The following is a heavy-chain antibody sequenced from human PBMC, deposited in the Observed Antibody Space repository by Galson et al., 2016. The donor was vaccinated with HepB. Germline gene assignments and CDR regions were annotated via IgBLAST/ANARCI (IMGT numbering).Heavy chain of an antibody. D-gene: IGHD6-13*01. CDR3: ASVREQQLLDAFHI. V-gene: IGHV3-21*01. CDR2: ISSGSSYI. Sequence: LEWVSSISSGSSYIYYADSVKGRFTISRDNVKKSLYLQMNSLRPEDTAVYYCASVREQQLLDAFHIWGQGTMVTVSS. J-gene: IGHJ3*02.